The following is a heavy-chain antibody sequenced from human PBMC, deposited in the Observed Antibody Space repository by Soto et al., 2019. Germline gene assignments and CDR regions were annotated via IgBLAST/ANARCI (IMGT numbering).Heavy chain of an antibody. D-gene: IGHD2-2*01. CDR3: ARLGRAIAIGRENNWFDP. Sequence: PGESLKISCQGSGYSFTSYWIGWVRQMPGKGLEWMGIIYPGDSDTRYSPSFQGQVTISADKSISTAYLQWSSLKASDTAMYYCARLGRAIAIGRENNWFDPWGQGTLVTVSS. J-gene: IGHJ5*02. CDR1: GYSFTSYW. CDR2: IYPGDSDT. V-gene: IGHV5-51*01.